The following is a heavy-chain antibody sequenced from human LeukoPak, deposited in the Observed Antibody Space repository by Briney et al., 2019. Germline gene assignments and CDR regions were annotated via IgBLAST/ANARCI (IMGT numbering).Heavy chain of an antibody. D-gene: IGHD1-26*01. V-gene: IGHV3-7*03. CDR1: GFTFSSYW. CDR3: TRHQSGSYYGIYNWFDP. Sequence: GGSLRLSCAASGFTFSSYWMSWVRQAPGKGLEWVANVKQDGSEKYYVDSVKGRFTISRDDSKNTAYLQMNSLKTEDTAVYYCTRHQSGSYYGIYNWFDPWGQGTLVTVSS. J-gene: IGHJ5*02. CDR2: VKQDGSEK.